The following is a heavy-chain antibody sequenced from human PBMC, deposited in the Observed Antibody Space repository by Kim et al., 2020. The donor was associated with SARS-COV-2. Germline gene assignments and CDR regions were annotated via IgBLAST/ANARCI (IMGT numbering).Heavy chain of an antibody. CDR3: VLGASGYDY. D-gene: IGHD5-12*01. J-gene: IGHJ4*02. Sequence: GGSLRLSCAASGFTFSNFAMSWVRQAPGRGLECVSTISVSGGTYYADSVKGRFTISRDNSKNTLFLQMNSLRADDTAVYYCVLGASGYDYWGQGTLVTVSS. CDR2: ISVSGGT. CDR1: GFTFSNFA. V-gene: IGHV3-23*01.